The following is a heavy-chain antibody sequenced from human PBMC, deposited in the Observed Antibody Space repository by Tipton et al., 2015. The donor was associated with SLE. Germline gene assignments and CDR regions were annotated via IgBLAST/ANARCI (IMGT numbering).Heavy chain of an antibody. V-gene: IGHV3-74*01. J-gene: IGHJ4*02. CDR2: INEGGTLT. CDR3: ARGGRFGSIDS. CDR1: GFSFSSYW. Sequence: GSLRLSCAASGFSFSSYWMHWVRQVPGKGLVWVSQINEGGTLTAYGDSMKGRVTISRDNVKHMMYLRMNSLRVEDTAAYYCARGGRFGSIDSWGQGILVTVSS. D-gene: IGHD3-16*01.